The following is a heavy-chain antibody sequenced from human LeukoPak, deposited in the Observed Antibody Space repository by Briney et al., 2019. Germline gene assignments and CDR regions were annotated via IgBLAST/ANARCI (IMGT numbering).Heavy chain of an antibody. CDR1: GFTFSSYA. CDR2: ISYDGSNK. D-gene: IGHD1-26*01. J-gene: IGHJ3*02. Sequence: GRSLRLSCAACGFTFSSYAVHWVRQAPGKGLERVAVISYDGSNKYYADSVKGRFTISRDNSKNTLYLQMNSLRAEDTAVYYCAREWELFDDAFDIWGQGTMVTVSS. CDR3: AREWELFDDAFDI. V-gene: IGHV3-30*04.